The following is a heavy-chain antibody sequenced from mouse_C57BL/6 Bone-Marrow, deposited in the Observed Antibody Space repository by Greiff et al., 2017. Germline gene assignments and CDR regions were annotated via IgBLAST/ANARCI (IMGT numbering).Heavy chain of an antibody. CDR3: ARRAVVGGDY. CDR2: INPGSGGT. Sequence: VQLQQSGAELVRPGTSVKVSCKASGYAFTNYLIEWVKQRPGQGLEWIGVINPGSGGTNSNEKFKGKATLTADKSSSTAYMQLSSLTSEDSAVYFCARRAVVGGDYWGQGTSVTVSA. J-gene: IGHJ4*01. D-gene: IGHD1-1*01. V-gene: IGHV1-54*01. CDR1: GYAFTNYL.